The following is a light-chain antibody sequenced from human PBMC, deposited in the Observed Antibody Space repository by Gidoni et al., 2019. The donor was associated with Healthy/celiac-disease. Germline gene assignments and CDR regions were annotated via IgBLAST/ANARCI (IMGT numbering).Light chain of an antibody. J-gene: IGKJ3*01. V-gene: IGKV3-20*01. CDR1: QSVSSSY. Sequence: DMVLTQSPGTLSLSPGERATLSCRASQSVSSSYLAWYQQKPGQAPRLLIYGASSRATGIPDRFSGSGSGTDFTLTISRLEPEDFAAYYCQQYGSSITFGPGTKVDIK. CDR2: GAS. CDR3: QQYGSSIT.